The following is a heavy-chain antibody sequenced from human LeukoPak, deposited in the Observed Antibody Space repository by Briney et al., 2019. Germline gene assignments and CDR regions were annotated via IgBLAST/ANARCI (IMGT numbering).Heavy chain of an antibody. CDR3: ARNTYYDILAGYYIDY. CDR1: GGSFSGYY. Sequence: PSETLSLTCAVDGGSFSGYYWSWIRQPTGKGLEWTGEINHSGSTNYNPSLKSRVTISVDTSKNQFSLKLSSVTAADTAVYYCARNTYYDILAGYYIDYWGQGTLVTVSS. CDR2: INHSGST. J-gene: IGHJ4*02. D-gene: IGHD3-9*01. V-gene: IGHV4-34*01.